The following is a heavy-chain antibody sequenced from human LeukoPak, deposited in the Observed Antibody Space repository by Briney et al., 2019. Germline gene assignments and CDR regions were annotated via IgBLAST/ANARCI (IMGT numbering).Heavy chain of an antibody. V-gene: IGHV4-4*07. Sequence: PSETLSLTCTVSGGSTSSYYWSWIRQPAGKGLEWIGRIYTSGSTNYNPSLKSRVTMSVDTSKNQFSLKLSSVTAADTAVYYCAREAGSYPLVGNWFDPWGQGTLVTVSS. CDR2: IYTSGST. J-gene: IGHJ5*02. CDR3: AREAGSYPLVGNWFDP. D-gene: IGHD1-26*01. CDR1: GGSTSSYY.